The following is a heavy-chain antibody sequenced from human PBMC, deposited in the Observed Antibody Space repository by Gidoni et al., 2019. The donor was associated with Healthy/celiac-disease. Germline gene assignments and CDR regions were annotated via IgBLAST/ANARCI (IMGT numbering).Heavy chain of an antibody. Sequence: QEQLVQSGAEVKKPGASVQVSCKASGYTFTSYDVNWVRHATGQGLEWMGWMIPNSGNTGYAQKFQGRVTVTRKTCISTANMERSSLRSEDTDVYYCASGGGLDFWSGQNDYWGQGTLVTVSS. CDR2: MIPNSGNT. V-gene: IGHV1-8*01. J-gene: IGHJ4*02. D-gene: IGHD3-3*01. CDR1: GYTFTSYD. CDR3: ASGGGLDFWSGQNDY.